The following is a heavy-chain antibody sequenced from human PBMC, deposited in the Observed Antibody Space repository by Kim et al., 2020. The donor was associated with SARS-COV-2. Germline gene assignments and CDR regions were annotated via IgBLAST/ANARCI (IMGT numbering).Heavy chain of an antibody. CDR3: AQAGWLLADTRPFDY. CDR2: ISGSGGST. J-gene: IGHJ4*02. V-gene: IGHV3-23*01. Sequence: GGSLRLSCAASGFTFSSYAMSWVRQAPGKGLEWVSGISGSGGSTYYADSVKGRFTISRDNSKNTLYLQMNSLRAEDTAVYYCAQAGWLLADTRPFDYWGQGTLVTVSS. D-gene: IGHD5-12*01. CDR1: GFTFSSYA.